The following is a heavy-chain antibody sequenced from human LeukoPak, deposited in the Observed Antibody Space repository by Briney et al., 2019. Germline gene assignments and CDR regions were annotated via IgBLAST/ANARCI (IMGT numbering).Heavy chain of an antibody. V-gene: IGHV4-59*01. J-gene: IGHJ6*03. D-gene: IGHD2-2*01. CDR2: IYYSGST. Sequence: SETLSLTCTVSGGSLTGYYWSWIRQPPGKGLEWIGYIYYSGSTNYNPSLKSRVTISVDTSKNQFSLKLSSVTAADTAVYYCARVVVVPAAHYYYMDVWGKGTTVTVSS. CDR3: ARVVVVPAAHYYYMDV. CDR1: GGSLTGYY.